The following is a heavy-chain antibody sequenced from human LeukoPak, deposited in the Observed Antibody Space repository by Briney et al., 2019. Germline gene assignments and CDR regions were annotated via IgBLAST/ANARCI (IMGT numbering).Heavy chain of an antibody. J-gene: IGHJ4*02. V-gene: IGHV3-66*01. D-gene: IGHD3-22*01. CDR1: GFTVSSNY. CDR3: ARENHDGSGSHFDY. CDR2: IYSGGST. Sequence: GGSLRLSCAASGFTVSSNYMSWVRQAPGKGLEWVSVIYSGGSTYYADSVKGRFTISRDNSKNTLYLQMNSLRAEDTAVYYCARENHDGSGSHFDYWGQGTLVTVSS.